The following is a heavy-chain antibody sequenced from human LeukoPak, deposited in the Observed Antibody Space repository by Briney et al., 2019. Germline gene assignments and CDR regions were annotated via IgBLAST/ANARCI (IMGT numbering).Heavy chain of an antibody. V-gene: IGHV3-74*01. Sequence: GGSLRLSCAASGFTFSSYWMHWVRQAPGKGLVWGSRISGDGSTTTYADSVNGRFTTSRDNAKNTLHLKMNSLRVEDTSVYYCARGTYYGSFDLWGQGTLVTVSS. CDR3: ARGTYYGSFDL. CDR2: ISGDGSTT. CDR1: GFTFSSYW. J-gene: IGHJ4*02. D-gene: IGHD4-17*01.